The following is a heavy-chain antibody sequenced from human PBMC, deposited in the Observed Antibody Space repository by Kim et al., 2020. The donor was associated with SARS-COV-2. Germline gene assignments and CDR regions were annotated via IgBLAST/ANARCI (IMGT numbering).Heavy chain of an antibody. V-gene: IGHV4-61*01. CDR1: GGSVSSRTYY. CDR2: IYHSGTS. J-gene: IGHJ4*02. CDR3: VRDRGYGSGSYYFDY. Sequence: SETLSLTCTVSGGSVSSRTYYWTWIRQPPGKGLEWIGYIYHSGTSNYNPSLKSRVTISIDTSKNQFSLMLNSVTAAYTAIYYCVRDRGYGSGSYYFDYWGQGTLVTVSS. D-gene: IGHD3-10*01.